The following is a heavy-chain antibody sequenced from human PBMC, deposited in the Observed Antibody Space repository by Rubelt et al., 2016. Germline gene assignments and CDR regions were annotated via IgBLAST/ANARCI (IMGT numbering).Heavy chain of an antibody. Sequence: EVQLVESGGGLIQPGGSLRLSCAVSGFTVITNYMSWIRQAPGKGLEWVSVLYSGGSTYYADSVKGRFTISRDNSKNIVYLQMNSLRAEDTAVYYCARDGDAFDIWGQGTMVTVSS. CDR1: GFTVITNY. CDR3: ARDGDAFDI. CDR2: LYSGGST. V-gene: IGHV3-53*01. J-gene: IGHJ3*02.